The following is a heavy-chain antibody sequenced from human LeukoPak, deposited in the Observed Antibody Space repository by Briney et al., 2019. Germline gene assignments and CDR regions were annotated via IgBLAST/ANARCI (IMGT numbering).Heavy chain of an antibody. CDR1: GGSISSSNW. J-gene: IGHJ6*02. Sequence: SETLSLTCAVSGGSISSSNWWSWVRQPPGKGLEWIGEINHSGSTNYNPPLKSRVTISVDTSKNQFSLKLSSVTAADTAVYYCAREGARYGMDVWGQGTTVTVSS. CDR3: AREGARYGMDV. D-gene: IGHD1-26*01. V-gene: IGHV4-4*02. CDR2: INHSGST.